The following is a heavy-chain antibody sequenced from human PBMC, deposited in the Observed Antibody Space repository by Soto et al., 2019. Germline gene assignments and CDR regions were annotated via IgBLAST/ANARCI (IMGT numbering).Heavy chain of an antibody. CDR3: ARGRIVVVPAAMVGGWFDP. CDR2: INHSGST. J-gene: IGHJ5*02. V-gene: IGHV4-34*01. CDR1: GGSFSGYY. Sequence: QVQLQQWGAGLLKPSETLSLTCAVYGGSFSGYYWSWIRQPPGKGLEWIGEINHSGSTNYNPSLKSRVTISVDASKNQFSLKLSCVTAADTAVYYCARGRIVVVPAAMVGGWFDPWGQGTLVTVSS. D-gene: IGHD2-2*01.